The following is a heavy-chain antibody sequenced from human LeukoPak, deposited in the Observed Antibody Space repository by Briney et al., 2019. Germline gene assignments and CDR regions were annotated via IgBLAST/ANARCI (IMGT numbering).Heavy chain of an antibody. CDR2: ISWKSDSM. CDR3: AKDGGHSSVLYYFES. D-gene: IGHD6-19*01. CDR1: GFIFDDYA. J-gene: IGHJ4*02. Sequence: GGSLRLSCEASGFIFDDYAMHWVRQAPGKGLEWVSGISWKSDSMRYADSVKGRFTVSRDDAKNSLYLEMNSLRPEDTAFYYCAKDGGHSSVLYYFESWGQGTLVTVSS. V-gene: IGHV3-9*01.